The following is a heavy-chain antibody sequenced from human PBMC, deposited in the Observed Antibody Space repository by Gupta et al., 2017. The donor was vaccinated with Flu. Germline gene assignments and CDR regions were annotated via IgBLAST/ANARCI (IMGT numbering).Heavy chain of an antibody. V-gene: IGHV3-23*01. CDR3: ATRKGITIFGVVIPRRDYYYYYMDV. D-gene: IGHD3-3*01. Sequence: EVQLLESGGGLVQPGGSLRLSCAASGFTFSSYAMSWVRQAPGKGLEWGSAISGSGGSTYYADSVKGRFTISRDNSKNTLYLQMNSLRAEDTAVYYCATRKGITIFGVVIPRRDYYYYYMDVWGKGTTVTVSS. CDR2: ISGSGGST. CDR1: GFTFSSYA. J-gene: IGHJ6*03.